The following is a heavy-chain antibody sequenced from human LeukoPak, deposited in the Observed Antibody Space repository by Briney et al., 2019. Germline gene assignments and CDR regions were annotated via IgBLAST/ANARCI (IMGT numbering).Heavy chain of an antibody. Sequence: SETLSLTCTVSGGSIRSSYYYWGWIRQPPGKGLEWIGSIYDSGSTYYNPSLKSRVTISVDTSKNQFSLKLTSVTAADTAVYYCARRLNYGLIDYWGQGTLVTVSS. CDR3: ARRLNYGLIDY. J-gene: IGHJ4*02. CDR2: IYDSGST. CDR1: GGSIRSSYYY. D-gene: IGHD4-17*01. V-gene: IGHV4-39*01.